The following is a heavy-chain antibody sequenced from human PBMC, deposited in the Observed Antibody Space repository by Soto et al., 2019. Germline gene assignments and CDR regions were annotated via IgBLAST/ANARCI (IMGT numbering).Heavy chain of an antibody. J-gene: IGHJ6*03. CDR3: ARTGFSIVVVPAATWYYYYYMDV. CDR2: IYYSGST. D-gene: IGHD2-2*01. Sequence: SETLSLTCTVSGGSISSSSYYWGWIRQPPGKGLEWIGSIYYSGSTYYNPSLKSRVTISVDTSKNQFSLKLSSVTAADTAVYYCARTGFSIVVVPAATWYYYYYMDVWGKGTTVTVSS. V-gene: IGHV4-39*01. CDR1: GGSISSSSYY.